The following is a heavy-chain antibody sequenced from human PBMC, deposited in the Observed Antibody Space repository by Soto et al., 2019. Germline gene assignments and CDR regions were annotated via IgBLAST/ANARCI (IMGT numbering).Heavy chain of an antibody. CDR2: LYRNGSA. J-gene: IGHJ4*02. V-gene: IGHV3-53*01. CDR1: GFTINNNY. CDR3: TSGLVPITY. D-gene: IGHD1-20*01. Sequence: GSLRLSCAASGFTINNNYMTWVRQAPGKGLEWVSVLYRNGSAYYSDSVRGRFSISRDNSKNTLYLQMGRLRAEGTAVYFCTSGLVPITYWGQGTLVTVSS.